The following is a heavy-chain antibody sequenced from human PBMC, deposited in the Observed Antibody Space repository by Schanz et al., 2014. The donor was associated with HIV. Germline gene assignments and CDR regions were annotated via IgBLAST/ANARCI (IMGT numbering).Heavy chain of an antibody. CDR1: GYTFTSYD. Sequence: QVQLVQSGVEVKKPGASVKVSCKASGYTFTSYDIHWVRQATGQGLEWMGWISAYNGNTNYAQKLQGRVTMTTDTSTSTAYMELRSLRSDDTAVYYCARTDYDILTGYSLGYYGMDVWGQGTTVTVSS. J-gene: IGHJ6*02. CDR3: ARTDYDILTGYSLGYYGMDV. CDR2: ISAYNGNT. V-gene: IGHV1-18*01. D-gene: IGHD3-9*01.